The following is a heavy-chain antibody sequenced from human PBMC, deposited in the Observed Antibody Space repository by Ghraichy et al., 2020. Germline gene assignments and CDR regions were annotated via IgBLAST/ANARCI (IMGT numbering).Heavy chain of an antibody. CDR2: ISSNGGST. Sequence: GESLNISCSASGFTFSSYAMHWVRQAPGKGLEYVSAISSNGGSTYYADSVKGRFTISRDNSKNTLYLQMSSLRAEDTAVYYCVKSTLDYGSGYFDYWGQGTLVTVSS. V-gene: IGHV3-64D*06. D-gene: IGHD3-10*01. J-gene: IGHJ4*02. CDR3: VKSTLDYGSGYFDY. CDR1: GFTFSSYA.